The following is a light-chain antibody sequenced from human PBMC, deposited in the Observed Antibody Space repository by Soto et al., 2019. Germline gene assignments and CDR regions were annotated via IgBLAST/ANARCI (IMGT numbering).Light chain of an antibody. V-gene: IGKV3-15*01. CDR3: QQYNSWPPIP. J-gene: IGKJ5*01. CDR2: GAS. Sequence: EIVMTQSPDTLYVSPGEGATLSCRASQSVRTKLAWYQQKAGQAPRLLIYGASTRATGIPDRFSGSGSGTEFTLTISSLQSEDFAVYYCQQYNSWPPIPFGQGRRLEI. CDR1: QSVRTK.